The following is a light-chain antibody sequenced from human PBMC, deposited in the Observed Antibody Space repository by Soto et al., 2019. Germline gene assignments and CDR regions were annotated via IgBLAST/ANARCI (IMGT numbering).Light chain of an antibody. J-gene: IGKJ4*01. CDR2: GAS. Sequence: EKVMKLSPVTLSMSKGERATLSCRASQSISSSLAWYQQKPGQAPRLLIYGASARATGIPDRFSGSGSGTDFALTISRLEPEDFAVYYCQQYGSSLLTFGGGTKVDI. V-gene: IGKV3-20*01. CDR1: QSISSS. CDR3: QQYGSSLLT.